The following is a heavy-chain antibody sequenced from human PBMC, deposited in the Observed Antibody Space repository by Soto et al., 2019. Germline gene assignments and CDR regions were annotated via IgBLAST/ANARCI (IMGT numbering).Heavy chain of an antibody. J-gene: IGHJ6*03. Sequence: SETLSLTCAVYGGSFSGYYWSWIRQPPGKGLEWIGEINHSGSTNYNPSLKSRVTISVDTSKNQFSLKLSSVTAADTAVYYCARVFVYCSGGSCNRYYYYYYMDVWGKGTTVTVSS. V-gene: IGHV4-34*01. CDR3: ARVFVYCSGGSCNRYYYYYYMDV. CDR1: GGSFSGYY. CDR2: INHSGST. D-gene: IGHD2-15*01.